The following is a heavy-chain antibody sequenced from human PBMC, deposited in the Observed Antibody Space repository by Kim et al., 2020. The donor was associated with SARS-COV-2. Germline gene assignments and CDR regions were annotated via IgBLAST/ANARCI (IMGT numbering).Heavy chain of an antibody. CDR3: ARGGEVATIEV. D-gene: IGHD3-16*01. J-gene: IGHJ4*01. CDR2: ISHSGSTI. V-gene: IGHV3-48*03. CDR1: GFIFSSYE. Sequence: GGSLRLSCAASGFIFSSYEMKWVRQAPGKGLEWVSYISHSGSTIYYADSVKGRFTISRDNAKNSVYLQMNSLRAEDTAVYYCARGGEVATIEVWGQGTLVTVSS.